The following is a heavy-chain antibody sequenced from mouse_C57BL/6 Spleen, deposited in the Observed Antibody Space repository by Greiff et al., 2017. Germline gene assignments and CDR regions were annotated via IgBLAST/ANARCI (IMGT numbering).Heavy chain of an antibody. J-gene: IGHJ4*01. D-gene: IGHD3-3*01. V-gene: IGHV5-17*01. Sequence: EVQRVESGGGLVKPGGSLKLSCAASGFTFSDYGMHWVRQAPEKGLEWVAYISSGSSTICYADTVKGRFTISRDNAKNTLFLQMTSLRSEDTAMYYCARRADAMDYWGQGTSVTVSS. CDR2: ISSGSSTI. CDR1: GFTFSDYG. CDR3: ARRADAMDY.